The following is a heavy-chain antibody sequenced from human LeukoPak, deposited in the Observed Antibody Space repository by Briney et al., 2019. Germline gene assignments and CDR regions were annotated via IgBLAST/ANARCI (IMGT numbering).Heavy chain of an antibody. CDR1: GFTFSSYW. D-gene: IGHD1-26*01. J-gene: IGHJ4*02. V-gene: IGHV3-7*01. CDR3: ARDRGRWWEPQFY. CDR2: IKQDGSEK. Sequence: SGGSLRLSCAASGFTFSSYWMSWVRQAPGKGLEWVANIKQDGSEKHYVDSVKGRFTISRDNAKNSLYLQMNSLRAEDTAVYYCARDRGRWWEPQFYWGQGTLVTVSS.